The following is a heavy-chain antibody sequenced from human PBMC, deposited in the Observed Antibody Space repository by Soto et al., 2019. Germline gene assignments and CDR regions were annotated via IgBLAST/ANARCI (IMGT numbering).Heavy chain of an antibody. V-gene: IGHV3-23*01. J-gene: IGHJ4*02. D-gene: IGHD3-3*01. CDR2: ISGSGGST. Sequence: EVQLLESGGGLVQPGGSLRLSCAASGFTFSSYAMSWVRQAPGKGLEWVSAISGSGGSTYYADSVKGRFTISRDNSKNTLYLQMNSLRAEDTDVYYCAKDTYDFWIGYYTGYFDYWGQGTLGTDSS. CDR3: AKDTYDFWIGYYTGYFDY. CDR1: GFTFSSYA.